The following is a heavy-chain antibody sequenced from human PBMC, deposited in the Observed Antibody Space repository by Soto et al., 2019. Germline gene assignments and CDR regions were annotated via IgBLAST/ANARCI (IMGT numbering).Heavy chain of an antibody. Sequence: SETLSLTCTVSGDSITSNYWSWIRQSPGQGLEWIGYFHYSLNTNYNPSLKSRVIISVDTSKNQFFLKLTSVTAADTAMYYCAKTKEGGFDPWGQGIPVTVSS. V-gene: IGHV4-59*01. D-gene: IGHD3-16*01. CDR2: FHYSLNT. J-gene: IGHJ5*02. CDR3: AKTKEGGFDP. CDR1: GDSITSNY.